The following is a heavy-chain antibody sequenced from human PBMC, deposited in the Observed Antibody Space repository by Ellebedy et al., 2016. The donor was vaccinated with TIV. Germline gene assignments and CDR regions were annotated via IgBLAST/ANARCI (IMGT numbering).Heavy chain of an antibody. Sequence: AASVKVSCKASGYTFTSYDINWVRQATRQGLEWMGWMNPNSGNTGYAQKFQGRVTITRNTSISTAYMELSSLRSEDTAVYYCARGYNGSGSYYYGPPFDYWGQGTLVTVSS. CDR2: MNPNSGNT. CDR1: GYTFTSYD. D-gene: IGHD3-10*01. CDR3: ARGYNGSGSYYYGPPFDY. J-gene: IGHJ4*02. V-gene: IGHV1-8*03.